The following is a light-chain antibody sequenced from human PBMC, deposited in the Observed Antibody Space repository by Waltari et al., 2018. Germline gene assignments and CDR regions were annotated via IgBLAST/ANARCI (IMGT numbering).Light chain of an antibody. Sequence: QSALTQPPSASGSPGQSVTISCPGTTSAVGGYNYVSWYQQHPGKVPKLVIFEVSKRPSGVPDRFSGSRSGNTASLTVSGLQAEDEADYYCSSYAGSNTYVLFGGGTKLTVL. CDR3: SSYAGSNTYVL. J-gene: IGLJ2*01. CDR2: EVS. CDR1: TSAVGGYNY. V-gene: IGLV2-8*01.